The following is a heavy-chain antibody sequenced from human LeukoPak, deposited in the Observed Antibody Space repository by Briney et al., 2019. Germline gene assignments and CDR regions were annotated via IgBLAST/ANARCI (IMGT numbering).Heavy chain of an antibody. V-gene: IGHV3-33*01. CDR1: GFTFSTYG. CDR3: ARAGTSTYGVDV. D-gene: IGHD2-2*01. Sequence: GRSLRLSCAPSGFTFSTYGMQWVRQAPGKGLEWVAVIWYDGTNKYYADSVKGRFTISRDNSNNTLYLQVNSLRAEDTAVYYCARAGTSTYGVDVWGQGTTVTVSS. J-gene: IGHJ6*02. CDR2: IWYDGTNK.